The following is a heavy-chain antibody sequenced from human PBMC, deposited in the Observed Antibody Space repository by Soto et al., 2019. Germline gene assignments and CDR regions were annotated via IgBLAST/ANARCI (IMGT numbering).Heavy chain of an antibody. CDR3: ARGRYCSSTSCYDNWFDP. D-gene: IGHD2-2*01. Sequence: SQTLSLTCAVYGGSFSGYYWSWIRQPPGKGLEWIGEINHSGSTNYNPSLKSRVTISVDTSKNQFSLKLSSVTAADTAVYYCARGRYCSSTSCYDNWFDPWGQGTLVTVSS. J-gene: IGHJ5*02. CDR1: GGSFSGYY. V-gene: IGHV4-34*01. CDR2: INHSGST.